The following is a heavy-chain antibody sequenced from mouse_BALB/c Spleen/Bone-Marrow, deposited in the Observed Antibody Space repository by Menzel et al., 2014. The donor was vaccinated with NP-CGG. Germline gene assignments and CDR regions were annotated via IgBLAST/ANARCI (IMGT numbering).Heavy chain of an antibody. Sequence: EVQVVESGAELEKPGASVKLSCTASGFNIKDTYMHWVKQRPEQGLEWIGRIDPVNGNTKYDPKFQGKATMTADTSSNTAYLQLSSLTSEDTAVYYCARERDYGSSPIDYWGQGTTLTVSS. CDR2: IDPVNGNT. V-gene: IGHV14-3*02. J-gene: IGHJ2*01. CDR1: GFNIKDTY. CDR3: ARERDYGSSPIDY. D-gene: IGHD1-1*01.